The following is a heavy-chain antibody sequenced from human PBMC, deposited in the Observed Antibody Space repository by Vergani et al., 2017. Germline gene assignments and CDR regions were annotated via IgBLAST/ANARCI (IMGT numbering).Heavy chain of an antibody. Sequence: EVQLVESGGGLIQPGGSLRLSCAASGFTVSSNYMSWVRQAPGKGLEWVSVIYSGGSTYYADSVKGRFTISRDNSKNTLYLQMNSLRAEDTAVYYCAKDPRYYYDSSGLDYWGQGTLVTVSS. V-gene: IGHV3-53*01. CDR1: GFTVSSNY. CDR2: IYSGGST. J-gene: IGHJ4*02. D-gene: IGHD3-22*01. CDR3: AKDPRYYYDSSGLDY.